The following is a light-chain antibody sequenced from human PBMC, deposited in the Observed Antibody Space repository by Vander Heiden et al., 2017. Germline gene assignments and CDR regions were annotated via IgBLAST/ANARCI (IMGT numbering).Light chain of an antibody. Sequence: IGMTQSPSTLSASVGDRVTIICRASQNVSRWLSWFQQKPGKAPKVLIYKASTLKRGVPSRFSGSGSGTEFTLTISSLQPDDFATYYCQQYNTYPTITFGQGTRLDIK. CDR1: QNVSRW. J-gene: IGKJ5*01. CDR3: QQYNTYPTIT. V-gene: IGKV1-5*03. CDR2: KAS.